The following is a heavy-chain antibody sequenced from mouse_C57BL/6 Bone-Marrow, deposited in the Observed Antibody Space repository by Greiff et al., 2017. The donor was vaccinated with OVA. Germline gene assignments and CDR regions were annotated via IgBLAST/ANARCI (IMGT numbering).Heavy chain of an antibody. J-gene: IGHJ3*01. V-gene: IGHV1-69*01. CDR3: ARTIYYDYDVAY. CDR1: GYTFTSYW. D-gene: IGHD2-4*01. Sequence: QVQLQQPGAELVMPGASVKLSCKASGYTFTSYWMHWVKQRPGQGLAWIGEIDPSDSYTNYNQKFKGKSTLTVDKSSSTAYMQLSSLTSEDSAVYYCARTIYYDYDVAYWGQGTLVTVAA. CDR2: IDPSDSYT.